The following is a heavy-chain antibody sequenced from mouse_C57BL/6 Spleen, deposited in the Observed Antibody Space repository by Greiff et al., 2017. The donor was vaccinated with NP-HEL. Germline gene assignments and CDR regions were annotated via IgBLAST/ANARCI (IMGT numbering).Heavy chain of an antibody. D-gene: IGHD1-1*01. Sequence: VQLQQSGPELVKPGASVKISCKASGYAFSSSWMNWVKQRPGKGLEWIGRIYPGDGDTNYNGKFKGKATLTADKSSSTAYMQLSSLTSEDSAVYFCAVYYYGSRDFDYSGQGTTLTVSS. CDR1: GYAFSSSW. CDR2: IYPGDGDT. CDR3: AVYYYGSRDFDY. V-gene: IGHV1-82*01. J-gene: IGHJ2*01.